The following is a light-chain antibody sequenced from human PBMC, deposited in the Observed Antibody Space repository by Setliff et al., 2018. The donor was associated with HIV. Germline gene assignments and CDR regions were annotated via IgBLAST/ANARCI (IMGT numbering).Light chain of an antibody. CDR3: CAYG. CDR1: TSDVGGYNY. CDR2: EVK. Sequence: QSALAQPASVSGSPGQSITISCTGTTSDVGGYNYVSWYQQHPGKAPKLIIYEVKNRPSEVPDRFSGSKSGNTASLTISGLQTDDEADYYCCAYGFGSGTKVTVL. V-gene: IGLV2-14*01. J-gene: IGLJ1*01.